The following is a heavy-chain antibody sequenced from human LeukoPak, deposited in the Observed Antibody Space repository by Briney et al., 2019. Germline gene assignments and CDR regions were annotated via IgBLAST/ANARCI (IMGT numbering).Heavy chain of an antibody. Sequence: ASVKVSCKASGYTFTSYGISWVRQAPGQGLEWMGWISAYNGNTNYAQKLQGRVTMTTDTSTSTAYMELRSLRSDDTAVYYCARNPRIAVAGTGWFDTWGQGTLVTVSS. V-gene: IGHV1-18*01. D-gene: IGHD6-19*01. J-gene: IGHJ5*02. CDR3: ARNPRIAVAGTGWFDT. CDR1: GYTFTSYG. CDR2: ISAYNGNT.